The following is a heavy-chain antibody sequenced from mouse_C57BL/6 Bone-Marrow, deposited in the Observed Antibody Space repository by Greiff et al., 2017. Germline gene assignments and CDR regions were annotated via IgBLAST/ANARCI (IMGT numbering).Heavy chain of an antibody. V-gene: IGHV1-59*01. CDR3: ARSGYDYGFDY. Sequence: QVQLQQPGAELVRPGTSVTLSCKASGYTFTSYWMHWVKQRPGQGLEWIGVIDPSDSYTNYNQKFKGKATLTVDTSSSTAYMQLSSLTSEDSAVYYCARSGYDYGFDYWGQGTTLTVSS. CDR2: IDPSDSYT. D-gene: IGHD2-4*01. CDR1: GYTFTSYW. J-gene: IGHJ2*01.